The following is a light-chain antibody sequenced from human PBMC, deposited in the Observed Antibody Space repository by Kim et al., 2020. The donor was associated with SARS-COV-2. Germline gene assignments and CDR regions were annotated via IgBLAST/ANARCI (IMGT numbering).Light chain of an antibody. CDR2: KAS. J-gene: IGKJ4*01. CDR1: QSISSW. CDR3: QQYNSYPYT. V-gene: IGKV1-5*03. Sequence: TSVGDRVTITCRASQSISSWLAWYQQKPGKAPKLLIYKASSLEIGVPSRFSGSGSGTEFTLTISSLQPDDFATYYCQQYNSYPYTFGGGTKVDIK.